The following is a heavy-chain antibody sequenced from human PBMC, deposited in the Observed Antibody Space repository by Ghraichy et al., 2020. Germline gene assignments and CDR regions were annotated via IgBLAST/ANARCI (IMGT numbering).Heavy chain of an antibody. CDR2: ISAYNGNT. D-gene: IGHD3-10*01. V-gene: IGHV1-18*04. Sequence: ASVKVSCKASGYTFTSYGISWVRQAPGQGLEWMGWISAYNGNTNYAQKLQGRVTMTTDTSTSTAYMELRSLRSDDTAVYYCAREGETGREYYGSGSYFRTIPEYCQHWGQGTLVTVSS. J-gene: IGHJ1*01. CDR3: AREGETGREYYGSGSYFRTIPEYCQH. CDR1: GYTFTSYG.